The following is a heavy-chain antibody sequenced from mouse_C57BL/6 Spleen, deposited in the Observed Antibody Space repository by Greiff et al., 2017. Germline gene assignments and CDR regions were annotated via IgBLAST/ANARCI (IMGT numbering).Heavy chain of an antibody. CDR1: GFNINDYY. CDR2: IDPEDGDT. D-gene: IGHD2-5*01. J-gene: IGHJ2*01. Sequence: VQLQQSGAELVRPGASVKLSCTASGFNINDYYMHWVKQRPEQGLEWIGRIDPEDGDTEYAPKFQGKATMTADTSSNTAYLQLSSLTSEDTAVYYCTTRGYSNYPDYWGQGTTLTVSS. CDR3: TTRGYSNYPDY. V-gene: IGHV14-1*01.